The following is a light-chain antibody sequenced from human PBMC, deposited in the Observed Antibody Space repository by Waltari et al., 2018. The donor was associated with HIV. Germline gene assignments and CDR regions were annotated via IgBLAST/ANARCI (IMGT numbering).Light chain of an antibody. CDR2: RTS. CDR1: WSNIGSNH. CDR3: AAWDDRLNAVV. J-gene: IGLJ2*01. V-gene: IGLV1-47*01. Sequence: QSVLTQPPSTSGTPGQRVTISCTGSWSNIGSNHVYWYHQLPGPAPKALLKRTSQRSSGVPDRFSGSKSGTSASLAISGVRPEDEADYYCAAWDDRLNAVVFGGGTKLTV.